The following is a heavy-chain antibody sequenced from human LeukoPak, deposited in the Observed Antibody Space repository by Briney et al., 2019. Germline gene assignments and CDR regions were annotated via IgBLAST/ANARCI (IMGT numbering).Heavy chain of an antibody. J-gene: IGHJ4*02. V-gene: IGHV4-34*01. CDR3: APIDVDYSDFAY. D-gene: IGHD4-17*01. CDR1: GGSSRTYY. CDR2: ITHSGSI. Sequence: SETLSLTCAVYGGSSRTYYWSWVRQPPGKGLEWIGEITHSGSIHYNPSPKSRVTISRDTSKNQFSLRLNSVTAADTAIYYCAPIDVDYSDFAYWGQGTLVTVSS.